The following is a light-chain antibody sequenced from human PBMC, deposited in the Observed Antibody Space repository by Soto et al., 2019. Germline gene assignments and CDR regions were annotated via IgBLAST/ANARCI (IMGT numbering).Light chain of an antibody. CDR2: DVS. CDR3: SSYTSSSGV. Sequence: QSALTQPASVSGSPGQSITISCTGTRSDVGGYNYVSWYQQHPGKAPKLMIYDVSNRPSGVSNRFSGSKSGNTASLTISGLQAEDEADYYCSSYTSSSGVFGGGTKLTVL. V-gene: IGLV2-14*01. J-gene: IGLJ3*02. CDR1: RSDVGGYNY.